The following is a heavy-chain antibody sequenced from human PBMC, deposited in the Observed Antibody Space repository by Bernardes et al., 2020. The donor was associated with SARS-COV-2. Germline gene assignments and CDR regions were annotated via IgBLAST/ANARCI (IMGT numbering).Heavy chain of an antibody. CDR3: AHRPSSRDAYQF. Sequence: SGPTLVKPTQTLTLTCTFSGFSLSTSGVAVGWIRQPPGKALEWLALIYWDDEKRYSPSLKSRLTVTKDSSKNQVVLTMTSMDPVDTATYYCAHRPSSRDAYQFWGQGTLVTVSS. CDR1: GFSLSTSGVA. CDR2: IYWDDEK. J-gene: IGHJ4*02. V-gene: IGHV2-5*02. D-gene: IGHD2-2*01.